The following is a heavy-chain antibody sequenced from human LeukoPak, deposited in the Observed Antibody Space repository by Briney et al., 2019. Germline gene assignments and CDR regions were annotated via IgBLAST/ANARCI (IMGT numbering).Heavy chain of an antibody. D-gene: IGHD3-10*01. CDR2: IYYSGST. Sequence: SQTLSLTCTVSGGSISSGGYYWSWIRQPPGKGLEWIGYIYYSGSTYYNPSLKSRVTISVDTSKNQFSLKLSSVTAADTAVYYCARVGRGLLWFGELLSDWFDPWGQGTLVTVSS. CDR1: GGSISSGGYY. J-gene: IGHJ5*02. V-gene: IGHV4-30-4*01. CDR3: ARVGRGLLWFGELLSDWFDP.